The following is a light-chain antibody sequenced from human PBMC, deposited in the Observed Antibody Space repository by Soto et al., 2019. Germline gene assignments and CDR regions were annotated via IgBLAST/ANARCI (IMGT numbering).Light chain of an antibody. J-gene: IGLJ2*01. V-gene: IGLV1-40*01. CDR2: GNS. CDR1: SSNIGAGYD. Sequence: QSVLTQPPSVSVAPGQRGTISCTGSSSNIGAGYDVHWYQQLPGTAPKLLIYGNSNRPSGVPDRFSGSKSGTSASLAITGLQAEDEADYYCQSYDSSLSGSKVFGGGTKLTVL. CDR3: QSYDSSLSGSKV.